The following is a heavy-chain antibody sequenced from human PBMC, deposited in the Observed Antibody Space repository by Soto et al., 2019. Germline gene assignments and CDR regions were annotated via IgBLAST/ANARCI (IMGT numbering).Heavy chain of an antibody. V-gene: IGHV3-33*01. CDR3: ARDPQYNSGWYFDY. CDR2: IWYDGTKK. J-gene: IGHJ4*02. Sequence: QVHLVESGGGVVQPGRSLRLSCAASGFSFTNYAIHWVRQAPGKGLEWVAVIWYDGTKKYYAGSVKGRFTISRDNSNKMVSLQMNSLRAEDTVICYCARDPQYNSGWYFDYWGQGTLVTVSS. D-gene: IGHD6-19*01. CDR1: GFSFTNYA.